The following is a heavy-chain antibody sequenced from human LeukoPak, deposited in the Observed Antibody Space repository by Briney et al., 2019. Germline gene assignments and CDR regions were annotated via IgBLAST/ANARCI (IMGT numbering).Heavy chain of an antibody. D-gene: IGHD3-22*01. V-gene: IGHV5-51*01. J-gene: IGHJ3*02. CDR3: ARPRYYDSSGYWSAFDI. Sequence: GESLQISCQGSGYSFTSYWIGWVRQMPGKGLEWMGIIYPGDSDTRYSPSFQGQVTISADKSISTAYLQWSSLKASDTAMYYCARPRYYDSSGYWSAFDIWGRGAMVTVSS. CDR1: GYSFTSYW. CDR2: IYPGDSDT.